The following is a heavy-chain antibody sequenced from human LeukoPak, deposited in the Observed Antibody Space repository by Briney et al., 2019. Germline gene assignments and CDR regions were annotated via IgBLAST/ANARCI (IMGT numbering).Heavy chain of an antibody. CDR2: ISYDGSNK. Sequence: GGSLRLSCAASGFTFSSYAMHWVRQAPGKGLEWVAVISYDGSNKYYADSVKGRFTISRDNSKNTLYLQMNSLRAEDTAVYYCARFPVSRYFDWLLPYCYYYGMDVWGQGTTVTVSS. CDR3: ARFPVSRYFDWLLPYCYYYGMDV. J-gene: IGHJ6*02. CDR1: GFTFSSYA. D-gene: IGHD3-9*01. V-gene: IGHV3-30*04.